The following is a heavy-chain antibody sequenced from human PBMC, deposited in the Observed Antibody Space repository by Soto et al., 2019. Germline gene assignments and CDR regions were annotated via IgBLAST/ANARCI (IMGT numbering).Heavy chain of an antibody. CDR2: IYYSGST. Sequence: PSETLSLTCTVSGGSISSYYWSWIRQPPGKGLEWIGYIYYSGSTNYNPSLKSRVTISVDTSKNQFSLKLNSVTAADTAVYYCARDLGGWYKDYYFAMDVWGQGTTVTVSS. CDR3: ARDLGGWYKDYYFAMDV. J-gene: IGHJ6*02. V-gene: IGHV4-59*01. CDR1: GGSISSYY. D-gene: IGHD6-19*01.